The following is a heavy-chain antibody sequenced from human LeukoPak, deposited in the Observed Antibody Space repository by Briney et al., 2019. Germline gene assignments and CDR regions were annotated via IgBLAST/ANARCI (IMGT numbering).Heavy chain of an antibody. Sequence: GGSLRLSCVASGFTFSSYEMNWVRQAPGKGLEGVSYISSRGDIIYYADSVRGRFTISRDNADNSLYLQMNSLRAEDTAVYYCARDAWGYYYMDVWGRGTTVTVSS. CDR3: ARDAWGYYYMDV. CDR2: ISSRGDII. CDR1: GFTFSSYE. D-gene: IGHD7-27*01. J-gene: IGHJ6*03. V-gene: IGHV3-48*03.